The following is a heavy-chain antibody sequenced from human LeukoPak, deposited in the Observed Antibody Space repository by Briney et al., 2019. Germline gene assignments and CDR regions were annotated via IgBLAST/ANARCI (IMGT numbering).Heavy chain of an antibody. CDR3: ARRVVTPGNAFDI. Sequence: GEPLKISCKGSGYSFTNYWIGWVRQMPGKGLECMGIIYPGDSDTRYSPSFQGQVTISADKSISTAYLQWSSLKASDTAIYYCARRVVTPGNAFDIWGQGTMVTVSS. CDR2: IYPGDSDT. J-gene: IGHJ3*02. CDR1: GYSFTNYW. D-gene: IGHD4-23*01. V-gene: IGHV5-51*01.